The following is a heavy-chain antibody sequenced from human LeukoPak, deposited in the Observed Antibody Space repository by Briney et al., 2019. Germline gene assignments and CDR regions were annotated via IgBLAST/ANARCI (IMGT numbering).Heavy chain of an antibody. D-gene: IGHD6-19*01. Sequence: ASVKVSCKASGYTFTSYGISWVRQAPGQALEWMGWISAYNGNTNYAQKLQGRVTMTTDTSTSTAYMELRSLRSDDTAVYYCARDTSSGWYSDYWGQGTLVTVSS. CDR2: ISAYNGNT. J-gene: IGHJ4*02. CDR3: ARDTSSGWYSDY. V-gene: IGHV1-18*01. CDR1: GYTFTSYG.